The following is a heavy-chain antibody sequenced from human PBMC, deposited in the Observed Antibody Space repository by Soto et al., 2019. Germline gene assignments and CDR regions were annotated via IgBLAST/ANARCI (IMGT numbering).Heavy chain of an antibody. V-gene: IGHV4-4*02. CDR3: ARGLWFGELSDYYYYYGMDV. J-gene: IGHJ6*02. CDR1: GGSISSSNW. D-gene: IGHD3-10*01. CDR2: IYHSGST. Sequence: PSETLSLTCAVSGGSISSSNWWSWVRQPPGKGLEWIGEIYHSGSTNYNPSLKSRVTTSVDKSKNQFSLKLSSVTAADTAVYYCARGLWFGELSDYYYYYGMDVWGQGTTVTVSS.